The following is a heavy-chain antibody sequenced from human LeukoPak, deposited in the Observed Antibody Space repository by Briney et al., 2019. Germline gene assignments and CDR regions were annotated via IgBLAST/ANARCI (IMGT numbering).Heavy chain of an antibody. CDR3: ARDSFETDIDY. D-gene: IGHD1-14*01. Sequence: PGGSLRLSXAASGFLFSRYWMSWVRQAPGKGLEWVANIKEDGSEKYYVESMKGRFTISRDSVKNSLYLQINSLRAEDTAVYYCARDSFETDIDYWGQGTLVTVSS. J-gene: IGHJ4*02. CDR1: GFLFSRYW. CDR2: IKEDGSEK. V-gene: IGHV3-7*01.